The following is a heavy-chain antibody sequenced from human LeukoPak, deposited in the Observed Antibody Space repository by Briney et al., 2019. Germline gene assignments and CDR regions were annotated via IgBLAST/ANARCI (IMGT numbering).Heavy chain of an antibody. CDR1: GFTFSSYA. CDR3: ARSGYIPSFDY. Sequence: GGSLRLSCAASGFTFSSYAMSWVRPAPGKGLEWVSAISGSGGSTYYADSVKGRFTISRDNSKNTLYLQMNSLRAEDTAVYYYARSGYIPSFDYWGQGTLVTVSS. J-gene: IGHJ4*02. D-gene: IGHD5-12*01. V-gene: IGHV3-23*01. CDR2: ISGSGGST.